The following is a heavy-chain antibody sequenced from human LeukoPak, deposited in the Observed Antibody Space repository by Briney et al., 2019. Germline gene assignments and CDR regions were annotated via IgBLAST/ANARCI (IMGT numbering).Heavy chain of an antibody. CDR2: IIPIFGTA. CDR3: ARGDFGYCSGGSCYSGDY. J-gene: IGHJ4*02. D-gene: IGHD2-15*01. CDR1: GYTFTGYY. Sequence: SVKVSCKASGYTFTGYYIHWVRQAPGQGLEWMGGIIPIFGTANYAQKFQGRVTITADESTSTAYMELSSLRSEDTAVYYCARGDFGYCSGGSCYSGDYWGQGTLVTVSS. V-gene: IGHV1-69*13.